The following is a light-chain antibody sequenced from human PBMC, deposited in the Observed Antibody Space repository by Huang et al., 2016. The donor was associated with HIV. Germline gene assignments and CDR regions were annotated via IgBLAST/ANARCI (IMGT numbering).Light chain of an antibody. CDR3: QQRIQWPRLT. Sequence: EIVLTQSPATLSLSPGERATLSCRTIQNITSFFAWYRQKPGQAPRLLIVDATNRATGTPARFSGSGSGTDFTLTIHRLEPEDFAVYYCQQRIQWPRLTFGGGTRVEMK. J-gene: IGKJ4*01. CDR1: QNITSF. V-gene: IGKV3-11*01. CDR2: DAT.